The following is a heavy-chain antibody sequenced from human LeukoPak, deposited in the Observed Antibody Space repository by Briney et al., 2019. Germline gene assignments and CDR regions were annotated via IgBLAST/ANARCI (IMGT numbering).Heavy chain of an antibody. D-gene: IGHD3-16*02. CDR2: IGKNGNLR. CDR3: AKEGKINYVWGSYRPTAPDY. V-gene: IGHV3-11*01. CDR1: GFIFSDYY. Sequence: GGSLRLSCSASGFIFSDYYMSWIRQAPGKGLEWISYIGKNGNLRDYADSVKGRFTVSRDNDRNLMYLEMNSLRAEDTAVYYCAKEGKINYVWGSYRPTAPDYWGQGTLVTVSS. J-gene: IGHJ4*02.